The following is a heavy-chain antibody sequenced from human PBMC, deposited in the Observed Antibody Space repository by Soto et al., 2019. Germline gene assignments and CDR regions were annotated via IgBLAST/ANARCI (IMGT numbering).Heavy chain of an antibody. CDR3: AGNYYGSGSYYKMDYYYGMDV. CDR2: ISAYNGNT. J-gene: IGHJ6*02. V-gene: IGHV1-18*01. D-gene: IGHD3-10*01. Sequence: ASVKVSFKASGYTFTSYGISWVRQAPGQGLEWMGWISAYNGNTNYAQKLQGRVTMTTDTSTSTAYMELRSLRSDDTAVYYCAGNYYGSGSYYKMDYYYGMDVWGQGTTVTVSS. CDR1: GYTFTSYG.